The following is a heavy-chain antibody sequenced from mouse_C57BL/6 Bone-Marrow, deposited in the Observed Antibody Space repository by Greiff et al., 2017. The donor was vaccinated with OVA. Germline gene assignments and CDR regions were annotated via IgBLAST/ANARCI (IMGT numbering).Heavy chain of an antibody. J-gene: IGHJ4*01. D-gene: IGHD1-1*01. Sequence: EVQLQQSGAELVRPGASVKLSCTASGFNIKDDYMHWVKQRPEQGLEWIGWIDPENGDTEYASKFQGKATITADTSSNTAYLQLSSRTSEDAAVYYCSGSGCYDYAMDYWGQGTSVTVSS. CDR3: SGSGCYDYAMDY. V-gene: IGHV14-4*01. CDR1: GFNIKDDY. CDR2: IDPENGDT.